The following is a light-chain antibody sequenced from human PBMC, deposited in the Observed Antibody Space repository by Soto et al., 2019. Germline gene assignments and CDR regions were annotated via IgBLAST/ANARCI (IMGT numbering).Light chain of an antibody. J-gene: IGKJ1*01. Sequence: IQMTQSPSALSASVGDRVAITCRASQSVDSWLAWYQQKPGKAPKLLIYGASSLQSGVPSRFSGSGYGTEFTLTISSLQPEDFATYYCQQSYSTPPSFGQGTKVEIK. V-gene: IGKV1-39*01. CDR1: QSVDSW. CDR2: GAS. CDR3: QQSYSTPPS.